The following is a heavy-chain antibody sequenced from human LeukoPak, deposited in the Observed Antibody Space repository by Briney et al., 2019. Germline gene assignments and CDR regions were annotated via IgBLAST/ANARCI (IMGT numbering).Heavy chain of an antibody. CDR1: GFTFSSYG. V-gene: IGHV3-33*01. J-gene: IGHJ4*02. CDR2: IWYDGSSK. CDR3: AREWRLRTTVTPRPVDY. D-gene: IGHD4-17*01. Sequence: GGSLRLSCAASGFTFSSYGMHWVRQAPGKGLEWVAVIWYDGSSKYYADSVKGRFTISRDNSKNTLYLQMNSLRAEDTAVYYCAREWRLRTTVTPRPVDYWGQGTLVTVSS.